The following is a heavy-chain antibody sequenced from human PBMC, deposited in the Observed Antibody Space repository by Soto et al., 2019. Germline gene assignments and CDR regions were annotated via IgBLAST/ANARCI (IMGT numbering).Heavy chain of an antibody. CDR3: AKGRISGDYPLANDC. Sequence: EVQLLESGGGLVQPGGSLRLSCAASGFTFSNYVMNWVRQAPGTGLEWVAGISGSGGSTYHADSVKGRFTISRDLSKNTMYLKMNSLRAEDTAVYYCAKGRISGDYPLANDCWGQGTLVTVSS. J-gene: IGHJ4*02. V-gene: IGHV3-23*01. D-gene: IGHD4-17*01. CDR1: GFTFSNYV. CDR2: ISGSGGST.